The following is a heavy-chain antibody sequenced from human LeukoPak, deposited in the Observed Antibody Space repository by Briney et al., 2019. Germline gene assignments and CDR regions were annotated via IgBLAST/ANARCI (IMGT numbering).Heavy chain of an antibody. CDR2: IRSKIDGGAT. Sequence: GGSLRLSCAASGFTFSSYAMSWVRQAPGKGLEWVGRIRSKIDGGATDYAAPVKGRFTISRDDSKNTLYLQINSLKIEDTAMYYCYTSITDYWGQGTLVTVSS. V-gene: IGHV3-15*01. CDR3: YTSITDY. CDR1: GFTFSSYA. D-gene: IGHD2-21*01. J-gene: IGHJ4*02.